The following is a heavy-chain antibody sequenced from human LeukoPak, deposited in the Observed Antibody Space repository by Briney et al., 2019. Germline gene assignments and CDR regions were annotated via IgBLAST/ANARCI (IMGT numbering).Heavy chain of an antibody. CDR2: INHSGST. D-gene: IGHD3-10*01. CDR1: GGSFSGYY. Sequence: SETLSLTCAVYGGSFSGYYWSWIRQPPGKGLEWIGEINHSGSTNYNPSLKSRVTISVDTSKNQFSLKLSSGTAADTALYYCARGLPMVRGVTTEYFQHWGQGTLVTVSS. J-gene: IGHJ1*01. CDR3: ARGLPMVRGVTTEYFQH. V-gene: IGHV4-34*01.